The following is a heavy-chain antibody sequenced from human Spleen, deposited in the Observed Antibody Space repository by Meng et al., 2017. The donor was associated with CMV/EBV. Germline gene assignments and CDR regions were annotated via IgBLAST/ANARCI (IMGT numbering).Heavy chain of an antibody. CDR3: ARATAWSGNYLYFDY. CDR1: GDSIISYY. D-gene: IGHD3-3*01. CDR2: MYYSGST. Sequence: SETLSLTCIVSGDSIISYYWSWIRQPPGKRLEWIGYMYYSGSTNYNPSLKSRLTISVDTSKNQFSLKLTSVTSADTAVYYCARATAWSGNYLYFDYWGQGTLVTVSS. J-gene: IGHJ4*02. V-gene: IGHV4-59*01.